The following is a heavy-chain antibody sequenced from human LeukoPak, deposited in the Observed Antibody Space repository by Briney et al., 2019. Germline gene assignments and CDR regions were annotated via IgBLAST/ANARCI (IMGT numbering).Heavy chain of an antibody. CDR3: ARGWYPFDY. V-gene: IGHV3-23*01. CDR2: ISGSGGST. Sequence: GSLRLSCAASGFTFSTYAMSCVRQAPGKGLEWVSGISGSGGSTYNADSVKGRFSISRDNSKNTLYLQMNSLRAEDTAVYYCARGWYPFDYWGQGTLVTVSS. J-gene: IGHJ4*02. D-gene: IGHD6-13*01. CDR1: GFTFSTYA.